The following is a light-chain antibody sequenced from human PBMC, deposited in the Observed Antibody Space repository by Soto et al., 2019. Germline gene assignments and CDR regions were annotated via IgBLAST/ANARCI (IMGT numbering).Light chain of an antibody. Sequence: DIQMTQPPSSLSASVGDRVTITCRASQSISGYLNCYQQKPGKAPNLLIYAASRLQSGVPSRFSGSGSGTDFTLTISSLQPEDFASYYCQQANSSPLTFGQGTRLEI. CDR3: QQANSSPLT. CDR2: AAS. CDR1: QSISGY. V-gene: IGKV1-39*01. J-gene: IGKJ5*01.